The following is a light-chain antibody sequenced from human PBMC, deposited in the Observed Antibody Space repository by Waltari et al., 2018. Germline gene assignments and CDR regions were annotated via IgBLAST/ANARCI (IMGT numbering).Light chain of an antibody. J-gene: IGKJ2*01. Sequence: DIVLTQSPATLSLSQGERATLSCRASQSVSGSYLAWYQHKPGQAPRLLIYGASSRATGIADRFSGSGSGTDFTLTISRLEPEDFAVYYCQQYGSSPYTFGQGTKLEIK. CDR3: QQYGSSPYT. CDR2: GAS. CDR1: QSVSGSY. V-gene: IGKV3-20*01.